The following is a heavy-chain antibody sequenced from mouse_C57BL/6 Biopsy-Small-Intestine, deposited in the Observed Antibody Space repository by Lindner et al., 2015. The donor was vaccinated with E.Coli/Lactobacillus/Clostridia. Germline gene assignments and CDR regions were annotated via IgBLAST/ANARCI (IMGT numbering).Heavy chain of an antibody. Sequence: VQLQESGGGLVQPKGSLKLSCAASWIQLQYLRHELGPPGVQERVWEWVARVRSKSNNYATFYADSVKDRFTISRDDSESMLYLQMNNLKTEDTAMYYCVAYFYAMDYWGQGTSVTVSS. J-gene: IGHJ4*01. D-gene: IGHD2-10*01. CDR2: VRSKSNNYAT. CDR3: VAYFYAMDY. CDR1: WIQLQYLR. V-gene: IGHV10-1*01.